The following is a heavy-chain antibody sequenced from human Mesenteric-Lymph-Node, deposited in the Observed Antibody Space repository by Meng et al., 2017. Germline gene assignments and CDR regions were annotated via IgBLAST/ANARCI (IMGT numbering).Heavy chain of an antibody. V-gene: IGHV4-39*07. CDR2: IYYSGNT. CDR3: ARDLNYYGSGSYSKGFDY. J-gene: IGHJ4*02. CDR1: GGSISSSSYY. Sequence: SETLSLTCTVSGGSISSSSYYWGWIRQPPGKGLEWIGSIYYSGNTYYNPSLKIRVTISVDTSKNQFSLKLSSVTAADTAMYYCARDLNYYGSGSYSKGFDYWGQGTLVTVSS. D-gene: IGHD3-10*01.